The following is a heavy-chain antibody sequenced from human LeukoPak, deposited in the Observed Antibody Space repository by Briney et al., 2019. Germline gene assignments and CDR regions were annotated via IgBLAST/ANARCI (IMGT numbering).Heavy chain of an antibody. CDR3: ARAGPRWEYSYGSAFDI. J-gene: IGHJ3*02. V-gene: IGHV1-2*02. CDR1: GYTFTGYY. Sequence: ASVKVSCKASGYTFTGYYMHWVRQAPGQGLEWMGWINPNSGGTNYAQKFQGRVTMTRDTSISTAYMELSRLRSDDTAVYYCARAGPRWEYSYGSAFDIWGQGTMVTVSS. D-gene: IGHD5-18*01. CDR2: INPNSGGT.